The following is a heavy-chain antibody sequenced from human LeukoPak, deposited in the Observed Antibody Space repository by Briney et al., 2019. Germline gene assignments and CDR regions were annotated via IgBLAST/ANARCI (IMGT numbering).Heavy chain of an antibody. D-gene: IGHD3-9*01. Sequence: GGSLRLSCAASGFTFSSYSMNWVRQAPGKGLEWVSSISSSSSYIYYADSVKGRFTISRDNAKNSLYLQMNSLRAEDTAVYYCVKGGDDILTGLYYYYMDVWGKGTTVTISS. V-gene: IGHV3-21*01. J-gene: IGHJ6*03. CDR3: VKGGDDILTGLYYYYMDV. CDR1: GFTFSSYS. CDR2: ISSSSSYI.